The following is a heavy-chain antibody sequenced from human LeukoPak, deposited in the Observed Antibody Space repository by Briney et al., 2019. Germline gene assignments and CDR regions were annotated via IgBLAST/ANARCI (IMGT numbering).Heavy chain of an antibody. CDR2: IKEDGSET. CDR1: GFQFNTYW. CDR3: ARDVGRFCTRGSCFSDA. V-gene: IGHV3-7*05. D-gene: IGHD2-15*01. J-gene: IGHJ5*02. Sequence: GGSLRLSCAGSGFQFNTYWISWIRQAPGKGLQWLGNIKEDGSETYYVGSLKGRLTISRDNAKNSSFLEMSSLGVEDTAVYYCARDVGRFCTRGSCFSDAWGQSTLVTVSS.